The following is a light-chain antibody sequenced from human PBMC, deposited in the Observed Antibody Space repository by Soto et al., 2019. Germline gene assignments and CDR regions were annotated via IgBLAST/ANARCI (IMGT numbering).Light chain of an antibody. J-gene: IGKJ1*01. Sequence: DIQMTQSPSTLSASVGDRVTIDCRASHNINNLLAWYQQKPGEAPKLLIFRASNLYSGVPPRFSGSGSGTQFSLPINGLQPEDFSPYYCQQYNNYEWPFGQATKVAV. V-gene: IGKV1-5*03. CDR3: QQYNNYEWP. CDR1: HNINNL. CDR2: RAS.